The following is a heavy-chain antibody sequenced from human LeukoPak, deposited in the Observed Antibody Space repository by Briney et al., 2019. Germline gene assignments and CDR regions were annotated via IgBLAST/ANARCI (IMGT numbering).Heavy chain of an antibody. V-gene: IGHV1-2*06. Sequence: ASVKVSCKASRYTFTGYYMHWVRQAPGQGLEWMGRINPNSGGTNYAQKFQGRVTMTRDTSISTAYMELSRLRSDDTAVYYCASLDYDILTGHLWDYWGQGTLVTVSS. CDR1: RYTFTGYY. CDR2: INPNSGGT. J-gene: IGHJ4*02. CDR3: ASLDYDILTGHLWDY. D-gene: IGHD3-9*01.